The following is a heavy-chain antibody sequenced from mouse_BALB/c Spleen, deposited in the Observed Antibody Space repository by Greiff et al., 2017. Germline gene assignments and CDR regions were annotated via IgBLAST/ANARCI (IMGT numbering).Heavy chain of an antibody. V-gene: IGHV5-12-2*01. J-gene: IGHJ4*01. CDR3: ARHGLRQGYAMDY. CDR2: ISNGGGST. CDR1: GFTFSSYT. D-gene: IGHD2-4*01. Sequence: EVHLVESGGGLVQPGGSLKLSCAASGFTFSSYTMSWVRQTPEKRLEWVAYISNGGGSTYYPDTVKGRFTISRDNAKNTLYLQMSSLKSEDTAMYYCARHGLRQGYAMDYWGQGTSVTVSS.